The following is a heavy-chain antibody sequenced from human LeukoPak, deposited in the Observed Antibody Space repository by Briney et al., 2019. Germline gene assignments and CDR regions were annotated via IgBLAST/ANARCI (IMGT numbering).Heavy chain of an antibody. V-gene: IGHV3-33*06. CDR1: GLTFSNYG. J-gene: IGHJ4*02. CDR3: AKDKVQRYYYDSSGYFLDY. CDR2: IWYDGSNK. Sequence: PGRSLRLSCAASGLTFSNYGMHWVRQAPGKGLEWVAVIWYDGSNKYYADSVKGRFTISRDNSKNTLYLQMNSLRAEGTAVYYCAKDKVQRYYYDSSGYFLDYWGQGTLVTVSS. D-gene: IGHD3-22*01.